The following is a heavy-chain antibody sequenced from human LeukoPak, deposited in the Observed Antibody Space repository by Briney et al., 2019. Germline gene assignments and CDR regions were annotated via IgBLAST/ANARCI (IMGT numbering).Heavy chain of an antibody. CDR1: GFTFSSYS. D-gene: IGHD3-3*01. V-gene: IGHV3-48*01. Sequence: GGSLRLSCAASGFTFSSYSMNWVRQAPGKGLEWVSYISSSGSTIYYADSVKGRFTISRDNSKNTLYLQMNSLRAEDTAVYYCANSPRFLEDPEGYFDYWGQGTLVTVSS. CDR2: ISSSGSTI. J-gene: IGHJ4*02. CDR3: ANSPRFLEDPEGYFDY.